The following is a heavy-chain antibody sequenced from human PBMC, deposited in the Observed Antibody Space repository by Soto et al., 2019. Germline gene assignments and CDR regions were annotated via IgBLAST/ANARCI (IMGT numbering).Heavy chain of an antibody. D-gene: IGHD5-12*01. Sequence: ESLKISFKGFGSRVTPYWLGWVRQIPGKGLEWMGFIYPGDSDTRYSPSFQGQVTISADRSISTAYLQWSSLKASDTAVYYCASRGRDGYKYTSDYWGQGTLVTVSS. V-gene: IGHV5-51*01. CDR3: ASRGRDGYKYTSDY. CDR2: IYPGDSDT. J-gene: IGHJ4*02. CDR1: GSRVTPYW.